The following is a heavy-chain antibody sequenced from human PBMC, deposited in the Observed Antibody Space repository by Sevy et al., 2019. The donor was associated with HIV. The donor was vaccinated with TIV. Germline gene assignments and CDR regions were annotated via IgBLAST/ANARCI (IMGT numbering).Heavy chain of an antibody. Sequence: GGSLRLSCAASGFTFSSYGMYWVRQAPGKGLEWVAVLSFDGSNKYYADSVKGRFTISRDNSKNTLYLQMSSLRPEDTAVYYCAKEGSSSSWYDPYYFDYWGQGTLVTVSS. V-gene: IGHV3-30*18. CDR3: AKEGSSSSWYDPYYFDY. CDR2: LSFDGSNK. J-gene: IGHJ4*02. D-gene: IGHD6-13*01. CDR1: GFTFSSYG.